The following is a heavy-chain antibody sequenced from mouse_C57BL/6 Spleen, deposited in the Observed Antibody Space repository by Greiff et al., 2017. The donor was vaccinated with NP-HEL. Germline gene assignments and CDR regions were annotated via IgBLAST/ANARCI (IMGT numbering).Heavy chain of an antibody. D-gene: IGHD4-1*01. Sequence: EVQLQESGPGLVKPSQSLSLTCSVTGYSITSGYYWYWIRQSPGNKLEWMGYISYDGSNNYNPSLKNLISITRDTSKNQFFLKLNSVTTEDTATYYCARAWAGGFAYWGQGTLVTVSA. V-gene: IGHV3-6*01. CDR3: ARAWAGGFAY. J-gene: IGHJ3*01. CDR2: ISYDGSN. CDR1: GYSITSGYY.